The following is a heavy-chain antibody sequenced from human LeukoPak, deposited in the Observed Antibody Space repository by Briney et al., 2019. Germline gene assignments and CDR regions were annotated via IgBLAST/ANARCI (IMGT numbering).Heavy chain of an antibody. D-gene: IGHD4-11*01. Sequence: ASVKVSCKASGYTFTGYYMHWVRQAPGQGLEWMGRINPNSGGTNYAQKFQGRVTMTRDTSISTAYMELRSLRSDDTAVYYCARDFAVTTQKYYYYYGMDVWGQGTTVTVSS. J-gene: IGHJ6*02. CDR2: INPNSGGT. V-gene: IGHV1-2*06. CDR1: GYTFTGYY. CDR3: ARDFAVTTQKYYYYYGMDV.